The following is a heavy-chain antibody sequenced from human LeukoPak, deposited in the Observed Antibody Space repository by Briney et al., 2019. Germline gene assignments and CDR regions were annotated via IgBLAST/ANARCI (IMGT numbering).Heavy chain of an antibody. CDR3: ARDRGYCCGGSCSRFDY. J-gene: IGHJ4*02. V-gene: IGHV4-4*07. Sequence: SETLSLTCTVSGGSISNYYWSWLRQPAGRGLEWIGRTYTSGSTNYSPSLKSRLTMSVDTSKNQFSLKLTSVTAADTAVYYCARDRGYCCGGSCSRFDYWGQGTVVTVSS. D-gene: IGHD2-15*01. CDR1: GGSISNYY. CDR2: TYTSGST.